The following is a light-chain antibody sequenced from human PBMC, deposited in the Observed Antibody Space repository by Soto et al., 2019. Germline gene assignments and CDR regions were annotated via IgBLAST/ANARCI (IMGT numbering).Light chain of an antibody. CDR3: QQHNNWPRT. CDR2: GAS. Sequence: EIVMTQSPATLSVSPGERATLSCRASQSVSSNLAWYQQKPGQAPRLLVYGASTRATGIPARVSGSGSGTQFTLTISSLQYEDFAVYYCQQHNNWPRTFGGGTKVEIK. V-gene: IGKV3-15*01. J-gene: IGKJ4*01. CDR1: QSVSSN.